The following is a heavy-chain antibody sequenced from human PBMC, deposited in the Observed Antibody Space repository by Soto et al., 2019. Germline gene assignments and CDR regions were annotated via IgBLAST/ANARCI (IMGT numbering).Heavy chain of an antibody. D-gene: IGHD2-2*01. J-gene: IGHJ6*02. CDR2: ISYDGSNK. CDR1: GFTFSSYA. V-gene: IGHV3-30-3*01. Sequence: QVQLVESGGGVVQPGRSLRLSCAASGFTFSSYAMHWVRQAPGKGLEWVAVISYDGSNKYYADSVKGRFTISRDNSKNPLYLQMNSLRAEDTAVYYCARGSLLVPAAFFYYYGMDVWGQGTTVTVSS. CDR3: ARGSLLVPAAFFYYYGMDV.